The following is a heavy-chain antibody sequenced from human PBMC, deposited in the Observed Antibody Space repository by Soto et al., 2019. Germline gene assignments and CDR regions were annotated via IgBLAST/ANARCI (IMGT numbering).Heavy chain of an antibody. Sequence: GGSLRLSCAASGFTFSSYAMSWARQAPGNGLERVSAISGSGGSTYDADAVKGQFHISRDNSKNTLYLQMNSLRAEDTAVYYCAKDSKGFDYWGQGTLVTVSS. CDR1: GFTFSSYA. CDR2: ISGSGGST. CDR3: AKDSKGFDY. V-gene: IGHV3-23*01. J-gene: IGHJ4*02. D-gene: IGHD3-3*02.